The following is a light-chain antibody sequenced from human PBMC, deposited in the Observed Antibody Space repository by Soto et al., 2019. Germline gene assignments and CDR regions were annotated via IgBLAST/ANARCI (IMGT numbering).Light chain of an antibody. V-gene: IGKV1-5*02. J-gene: IGKJ2*01. CDR3: QQANSFPYT. Sequence: DIQMTQSPSSLSASVGDRVTIICRASQSVSTRLAWYQQKPGKAPKVLIYDASSWAGGVPSRFTGSGSGTEFTFTISSLQPEDFATYYCQQANSFPYTFGQGTKVEIK. CDR2: DAS. CDR1: QSVSTR.